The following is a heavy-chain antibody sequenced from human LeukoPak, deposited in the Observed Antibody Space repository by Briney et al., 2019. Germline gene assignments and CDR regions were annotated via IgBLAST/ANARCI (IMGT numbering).Heavy chain of an antibody. CDR1: GYTFTTHA. D-gene: IGHD6-13*01. J-gene: IGHJ4*02. V-gene: IGHV1-3*01. CDR2: INAGNGNT. CDR3: ARDPIGSRWPYYFDY. Sequence: ASVKVSCKASGYTFTTHALHWVRQAPGQRLEWMGWINAGNGNTKYSQKFQARVTVTRDTSASTAYMELSSLRSKDTAVYYCARDPIGSRWPYYFDYWGQGTLVTVSS.